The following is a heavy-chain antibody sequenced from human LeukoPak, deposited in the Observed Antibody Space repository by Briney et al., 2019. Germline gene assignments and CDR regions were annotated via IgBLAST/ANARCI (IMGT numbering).Heavy chain of an antibody. CDR1: GYTFTSYG. CDR2: ISAYNGNT. D-gene: IGHD3-16*01. J-gene: IGHJ4*02. V-gene: IGHV1-18*01. Sequence: ASVKVSCKASGYTFTSYGISWVRQAPGQGLEWMGWISAYNGNTNYAQKLQGRVTMTTDTSTSTAYMELRSLRSDDTAVYYCAREGGYDYIWGSNQGGDYFDYWGQGTLVTVSS. CDR3: AREGGYDYIWGSNQGGDYFDY.